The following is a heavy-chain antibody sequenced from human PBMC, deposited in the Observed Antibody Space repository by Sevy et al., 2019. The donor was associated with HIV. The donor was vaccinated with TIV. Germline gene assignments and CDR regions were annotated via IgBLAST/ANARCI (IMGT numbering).Heavy chain of an antibody. CDR1: GFTFSIYY. D-gene: IGHD2-15*01. V-gene: IGHV3-7*01. J-gene: IGHJ4*01. Sequence: GGSLRLSCAASGFTFSIYYMTWARQAPGKGLEWVANIKSDGSEDYYVDSVKGRFTISRDNTKNPLYLQMNSQTAEDTAVYYCARYGGYIDHWGHGTLVTVSS. CDR2: IKSDGSED. CDR3: ARYGGYIDH.